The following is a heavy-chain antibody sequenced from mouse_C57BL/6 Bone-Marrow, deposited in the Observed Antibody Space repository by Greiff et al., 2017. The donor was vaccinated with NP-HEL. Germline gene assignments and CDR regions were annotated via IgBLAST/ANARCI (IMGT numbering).Heavy chain of an antibody. CDR2: IYPGGGYT. V-gene: IGHV1-63*01. Sequence: QVQLQQSGAELVRPGTSVTMSCKASGYTFTNYWIGWAKQRPGHGLEWIGDIYPGGGYTNYIEKFKGKATLTADKSSSTSYMQFSSLTSEDSAIYYCARRTTVVAFDYWGQGTTLTVSS. J-gene: IGHJ2*01. CDR1: GYTFTNYW. D-gene: IGHD1-1*01. CDR3: ARRTTVVAFDY.